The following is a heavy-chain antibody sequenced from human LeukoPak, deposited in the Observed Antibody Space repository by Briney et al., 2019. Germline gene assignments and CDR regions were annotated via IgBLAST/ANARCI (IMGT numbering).Heavy chain of an antibody. V-gene: IGHV4-34*01. Sequence: SETLSLTCAVYGGSFSGYYWSWIRQPPGKGLEWIGEINHSGSTNYNPSLKSRVTISVDTSKNQFSLKLSSVTAADTAVYYCATAVVVPAAIHGNWFDPWGQGTLVTVSS. CDR2: INHSGST. CDR3: ATAVVVPAAIHGNWFDP. D-gene: IGHD2-2*02. CDR1: GGSFSGYY. J-gene: IGHJ5*02.